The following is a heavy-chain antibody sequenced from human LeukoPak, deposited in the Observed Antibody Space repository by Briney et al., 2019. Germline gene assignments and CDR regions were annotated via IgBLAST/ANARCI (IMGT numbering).Heavy chain of an antibody. Sequence: PSETLSLTCAVSGGSISSGGYSWSWIRQPPGKGLEWIGYIYHSGSTYYNPSLKSRVTISVDRSKNQLSLKLSSVTAADTAVYYCARSFSGYYYFDYWGQGTLVTVSS. CDR3: ARSFSGYYYFDY. CDR2: IYHSGST. J-gene: IGHJ4*02. CDR1: GGSISSGGYS. D-gene: IGHD3-22*01. V-gene: IGHV4-30-2*01.